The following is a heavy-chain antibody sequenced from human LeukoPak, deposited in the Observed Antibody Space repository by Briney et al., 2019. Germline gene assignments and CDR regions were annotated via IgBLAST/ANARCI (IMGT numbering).Heavy chain of an antibody. V-gene: IGHV3-74*01. CDR1: GFPFRKYL. CDR3: VRLLDRDY. J-gene: IGHJ4*02. CDR2: IKTDGSIT. Sequence: GSLKPPCPPPGFPFRKYLMPGVRQAPGKGLVWVSRIKTDGSITDYAESVKGRFTISRDNAKNTLYLQMNSLRAEDTAVYYCVRLLDRDYWGQGTLVTVSS. D-gene: IGHD3-3*01.